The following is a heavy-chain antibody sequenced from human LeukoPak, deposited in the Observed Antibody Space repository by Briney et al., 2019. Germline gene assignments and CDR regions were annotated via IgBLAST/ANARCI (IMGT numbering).Heavy chain of an antibody. CDR3: ARDGGEMATIFPLDY. J-gene: IGHJ4*02. V-gene: IGHV1-2*02. CDR1: GYTFTSYG. CDR2: INPNSGGT. Sequence: GASVKVSCKASGYTFTSYGISWVRQAPGQGLDWMGWINPNSGGTNYAQKFQGRVTMTRDTSISTAYMELSRLRSDDTAVYYCARDGGEMATIFPLDYWGQGTLVTVSS. D-gene: IGHD5-24*01.